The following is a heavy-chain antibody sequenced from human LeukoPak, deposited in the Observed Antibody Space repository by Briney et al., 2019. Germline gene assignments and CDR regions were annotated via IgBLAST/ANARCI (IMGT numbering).Heavy chain of an antibody. CDR2: IYYSGST. Sequence: SQTLSLTCTVSGGSISSGDYYWSWIRQPPGKGLEWMGYIYYSGSTYYNPSLKSRVTISVDTSKNQFSLKLSSVTAADTAVYYCARVNQLKPLTTGGVRRFDYWGQGTLVTVSS. V-gene: IGHV4-30-4*08. CDR3: ARVNQLKPLTTGGVRRFDY. J-gene: IGHJ4*02. D-gene: IGHD2-2*01. CDR1: GGSISSGDYY.